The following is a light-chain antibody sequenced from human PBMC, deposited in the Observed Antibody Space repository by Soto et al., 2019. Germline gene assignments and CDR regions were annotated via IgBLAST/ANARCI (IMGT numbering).Light chain of an antibody. Sequence: QSVLTQPPSVSAAPGQKVTISCSGSSSNIGKNYVSWYQQLPGAAPRLLIYDNDKRPSGIPDRFSGSKSGTSATLDITGLQTGDEADYYCGTWDSSLSPWVSGGRPKVTVL. CDR3: GTWDSSLSPWV. V-gene: IGLV1-51*01. CDR2: DND. CDR1: SSNIGKNY. J-gene: IGLJ3*02.